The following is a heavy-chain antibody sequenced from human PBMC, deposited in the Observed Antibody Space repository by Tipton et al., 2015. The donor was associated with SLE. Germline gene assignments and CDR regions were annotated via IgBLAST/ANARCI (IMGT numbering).Heavy chain of an antibody. D-gene: IGHD6-13*01. J-gene: IGHJ4*01. CDR1: GGSLRGYY. Sequence: TLSLTCTVSGGSLRGYYWNWIRQPAGKGLEWIGRVYASGNTYYNPSLKGRLIMSVDTSKNHFSLKLTSVTAADTGVYYCATEWYSSSSFDYWGQGTRVTVSS. CDR2: VYASGNT. V-gene: IGHV4-4*07. CDR3: ATEWYSSSSFDY.